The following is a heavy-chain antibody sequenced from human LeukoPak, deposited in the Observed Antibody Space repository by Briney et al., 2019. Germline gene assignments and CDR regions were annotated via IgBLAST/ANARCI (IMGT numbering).Heavy chain of an antibody. V-gene: IGHV1-46*01. CDR1: GYTFTSYY. CDR3: ATEPANYYDSSGLNDY. CDR2: INPSGGST. D-gene: IGHD3-22*01. Sequence: ASVKVSCKASGYTFTSYYMHWVRQAPGQGLEWMGIINPSGGSTSYAQKFQGRVTMTRDTSTSTVYMELSSLRSEDTAVYYCATEPANYYDSSGLNDYWGQGTLVTVSS. J-gene: IGHJ4*02.